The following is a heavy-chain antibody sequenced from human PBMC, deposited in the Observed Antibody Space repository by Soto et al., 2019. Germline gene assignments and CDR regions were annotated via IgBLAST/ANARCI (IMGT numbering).Heavy chain of an antibody. CDR3: ARGVLNVGYYDSSGYLPSL. J-gene: IGHJ4*02. Sequence: PGGSLRLSCAASGFTFSSYSMNWVRQAPGKGLEWVSSISSSSSYIYYADSVKGRFTISRDNAKNSLYLQMNSLRAEDTAVYYCARGVLNVGYYDSSGYLPSLWGQGTLVTVSS. CDR2: ISSSSSYI. V-gene: IGHV3-21*01. CDR1: GFTFSSYS. D-gene: IGHD3-22*01.